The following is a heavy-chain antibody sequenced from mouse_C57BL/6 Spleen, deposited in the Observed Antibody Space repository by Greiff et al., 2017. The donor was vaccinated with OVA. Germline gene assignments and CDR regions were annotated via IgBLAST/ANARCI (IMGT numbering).Heavy chain of an antibody. CDR1: GFTFSSYA. J-gene: IGHJ4*01. CDR2: ISDGGSYT. V-gene: IGHV5-4*03. CDR3: ARGGDYDAMDY. Sequence: EVKVVESGGGLVKPGGSLKLSCAASGFTFSSYAMSWVRQTPEQRLEWVATISDGGSYTYYPDNVKGRFTISRDNAKNNLYLQLSHLKSEDTAMYYCARGGDYDAMDYWGQGTSVTVSS.